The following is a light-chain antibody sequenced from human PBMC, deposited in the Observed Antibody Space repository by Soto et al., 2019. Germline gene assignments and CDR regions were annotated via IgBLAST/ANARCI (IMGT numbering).Light chain of an antibody. Sequence: QSVLTQPPSASGTPVQRVTISGSGSSSNIGSNTVNWYQHLPGTAPKLLIYSNDQRPSGVPDRFSGSKSGTSASLAISGLQSEDEADYYCAAWDDSLNAVVVGGGTKLTVL. CDR3: AAWDDSLNAVV. V-gene: IGLV1-44*01. CDR1: SSNIGSNT. J-gene: IGLJ2*01. CDR2: SND.